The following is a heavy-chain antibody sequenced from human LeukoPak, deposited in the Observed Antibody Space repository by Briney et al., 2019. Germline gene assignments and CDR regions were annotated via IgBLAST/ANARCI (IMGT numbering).Heavy chain of an antibody. CDR3: AKSSAWPGDY. D-gene: IGHD6-19*01. V-gene: IGHV3-21*01. Sequence: PGGSLRLSCAASGFTFSTYSMNWVRQAPGKGLEWVSSISSNNRYIYYADSVKGRFTISRDNAKNSLYLQMNSLRAEDTAVYYCAKSSAWPGDYWGQGTLVTVSS. CDR1: GFTFSTYS. J-gene: IGHJ4*02. CDR2: ISSNNRYI.